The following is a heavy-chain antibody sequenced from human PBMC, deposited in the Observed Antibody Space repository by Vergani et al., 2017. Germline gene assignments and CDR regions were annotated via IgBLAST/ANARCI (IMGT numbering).Heavy chain of an antibody. CDR3: ARVMAAAGTDYYYYGMDV. D-gene: IGHD6-13*01. CDR2: IIPILDIA. J-gene: IGHJ6*02. CDR1: GGTFSSYA. Sequence: QVQLVQSGAEVKKPGSSVKVSCKASGGTFSSYAISWVRQAPGQGLEWMGRIIPILDIANFAQKFQGRVTITADKSTSPAYMELSSLRSEDTAVYYCARVMAAAGTDYYYYGMDVWGQGTTVTVSS. V-gene: IGHV1-69*04.